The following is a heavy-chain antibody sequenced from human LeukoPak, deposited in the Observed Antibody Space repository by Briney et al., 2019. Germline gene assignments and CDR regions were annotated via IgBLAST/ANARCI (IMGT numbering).Heavy chain of an antibody. Sequence: GGSLRLSCAASGFTFSSYAMTWFRQAPGKGLGWVSTISDSGGNTYYADSVAGRFTISRGNSRDTLYLQMNSLRADDTAVYFCARGGFLGPDYWGQGTLVTVSS. J-gene: IGHJ4*02. V-gene: IGHV3-23*01. CDR2: ISDSGGNT. D-gene: IGHD3-16*01. CDR3: ARGGFLGPDY. CDR1: GFTFSSYA.